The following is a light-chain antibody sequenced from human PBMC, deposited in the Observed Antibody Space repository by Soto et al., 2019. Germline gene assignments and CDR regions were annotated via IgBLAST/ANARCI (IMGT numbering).Light chain of an antibody. CDR2: GAS. Sequence: EVVMTQSPATLSVSPGERATLSCRASQSVTGNLAWYQQKPGQAPRLLIYGASTRATGIPARFSGSGSGTEFTLTISSLQSEDFAVYYCQQYHDWAPVTFGQGTRLEIK. CDR1: QSVTGN. J-gene: IGKJ5*01. CDR3: QQYHDWAPVT. V-gene: IGKV3-15*01.